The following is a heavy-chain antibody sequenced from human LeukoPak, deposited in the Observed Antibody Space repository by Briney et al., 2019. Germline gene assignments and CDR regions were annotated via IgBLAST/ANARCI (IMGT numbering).Heavy chain of an antibody. D-gene: IGHD6-19*01. CDR1: GGSFSGYY. CDR3: AILIAVAGRVEFDP. Sequence: PSETLSLTCAVYGGSFSGYYWSWIRQPPGKGLEWIGEINHSGSTNYNPSLKSRVTISVDTSKNQFSLKLSSVTAADTAVYYCAILIAVAGRVEFDPWGQGTLVTVSS. CDR2: INHSGST. V-gene: IGHV4-34*01. J-gene: IGHJ5*02.